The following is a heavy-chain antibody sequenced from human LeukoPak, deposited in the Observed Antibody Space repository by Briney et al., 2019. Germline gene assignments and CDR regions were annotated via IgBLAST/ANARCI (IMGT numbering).Heavy chain of an antibody. D-gene: IGHD3-3*01. V-gene: IGHV3-53*01. CDR1: GFTVSSNY. Sequence: GGSLRLSCAASGFTVSSNYMSWVRQAPGKGLEWVSVFYSGGNTYYADSVKGRFTISRDNSKNTLYLQMNSLRAEDTAVYYCARTVTIGYFDYWGKGTLVTVSS. J-gene: IGHJ4*02. CDR3: ARTVTIGYFDY. CDR2: FYSGGNT.